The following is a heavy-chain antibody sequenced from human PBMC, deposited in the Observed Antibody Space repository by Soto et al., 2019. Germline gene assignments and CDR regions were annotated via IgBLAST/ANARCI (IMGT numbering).Heavy chain of an antibody. Sequence: PGQGLEWMGGIIPIFGTANYAQKFQGRVTITADKSTSTAYMELSSLRSEDTAVYYCASEGNWFDPWGQGTLVTVSS. J-gene: IGHJ5*02. CDR3: ASEGNWFDP. V-gene: IGHV1-69*06. CDR2: IIPIFGTA.